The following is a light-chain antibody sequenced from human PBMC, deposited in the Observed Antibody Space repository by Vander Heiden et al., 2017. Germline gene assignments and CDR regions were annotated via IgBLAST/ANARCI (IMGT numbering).Light chain of an antibody. Sequence: EIVMTQSPATLSVSPGERATLSCRASQNVSSDLAWYQQKPGQAPRLLIYGASTRATGIPARFSGSGSGTEFTLTISSLQPEDFVVYFCQQYNNWPLSFGGGTKVEIK. CDR1: QNVSSD. J-gene: IGKJ4*01. V-gene: IGKV3-15*01. CDR2: GAS. CDR3: QQYNNWPLS.